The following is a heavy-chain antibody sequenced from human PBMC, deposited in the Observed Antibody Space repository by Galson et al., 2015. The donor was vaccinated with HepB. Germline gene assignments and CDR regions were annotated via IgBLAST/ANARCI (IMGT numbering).Heavy chain of an antibody. Sequence: SETLSLTCVVSGGSISTNNWWSWIRQPPGKGLKWIGDIWHTVTTNYNPSLQSRLTMSLDRSKKQFSLNLTSVSAADTAVYYCAKGRRAGSSSSWYNYWGQGILVTVSS. D-gene: IGHD2-2*02. J-gene: IGHJ4*02. V-gene: IGHV4/OR15-8*02. CDR3: AKGRRAGSSSSWYNY. CDR2: IWHTVTT. CDR1: GGSISTNNW.